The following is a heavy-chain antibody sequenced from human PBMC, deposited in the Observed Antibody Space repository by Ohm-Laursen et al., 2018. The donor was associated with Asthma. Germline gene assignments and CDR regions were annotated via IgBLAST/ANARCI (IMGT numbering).Heavy chain of an antibody. CDR3: AKALVGAPLYYHYYGMDV. Sequence: SLRLSCAASGFTFRSYAMHWVRQAPGKGLEWVAVMSYDGSLKYYADSVNGRFTISKDDSRDTLYLQMNSLRDEDTALYYCAKALVGAPLYYHYYGMDVWGQGTTVTVSS. CDR1: GFTFRSYA. J-gene: IGHJ6*02. V-gene: IGHV3-30-3*01. D-gene: IGHD1-26*01. CDR2: MSYDGSLK.